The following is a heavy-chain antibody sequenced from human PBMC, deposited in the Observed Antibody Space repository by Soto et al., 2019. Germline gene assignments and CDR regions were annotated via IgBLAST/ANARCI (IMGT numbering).Heavy chain of an antibody. D-gene: IGHD2-2*01. V-gene: IGHV3-33*03. Sequence: GGSLRLSCAASGFDFGDFTMNWVRQTPGKGLEWVAVIWPDSTNKYYADSVTGRFAISRDNARNSLFLQLNSLRPEDTAVYYCAQESRDALNYIEHWGRGTLVTVSS. CDR1: GFDFGDFT. CDR3: AQESRDALNYIEH. CDR2: IWPDSTNK. J-gene: IGHJ4*02.